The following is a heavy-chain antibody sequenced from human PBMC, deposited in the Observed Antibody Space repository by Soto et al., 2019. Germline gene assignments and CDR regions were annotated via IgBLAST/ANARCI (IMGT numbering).Heavy chain of an antibody. CDR3: ASAGDQNSDYFDY. J-gene: IGHJ4*02. D-gene: IGHD3-16*01. Sequence: QVQLQESGPGLVKPSGTLSLTCAVSNGSISSSNWWSWVRQPPGKGLEWIGEIYHSGSTNYNPSLKSRVTVSVDKSKNQFSLKLSSVTAADTAVYYCASAGDQNSDYFDYWGQGTLVTVSS. CDR2: IYHSGST. CDR1: NGSISSSNW. V-gene: IGHV4-4*02.